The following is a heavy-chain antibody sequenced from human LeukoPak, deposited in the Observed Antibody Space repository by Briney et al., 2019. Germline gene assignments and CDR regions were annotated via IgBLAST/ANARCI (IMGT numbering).Heavy chain of an antibody. CDR1: GYTFTGYY. J-gene: IGHJ4*02. V-gene: IGHV1-2*06. D-gene: IGHD3-10*01. CDR2: INPNSGGT. Sequence: ASVKVSCKASGYTFTGYYMHWVRQAPGQGLEWMGRINPNSGGTNYAQKFQGRVNMTSYTSISTAYMELSRLRSDDTAVYYCARARGTSGSYFREDFDYWGQGTLVTVSS. CDR3: ARARGTSGSYFREDFDY.